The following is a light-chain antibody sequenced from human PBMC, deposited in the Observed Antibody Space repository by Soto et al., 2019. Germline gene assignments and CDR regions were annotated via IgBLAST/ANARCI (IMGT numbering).Light chain of an antibody. V-gene: IGLV2-14*01. CDR2: DVN. CDR1: SSDVGGYNY. J-gene: IGLJ1*01. CDR3: SSYSSSGTLYV. Sequence: QSDLTQPASVSGSPGQSITISCTGTSSDVGGYNYVSWYQHHPGKAPKLMIYDVNNRPSGISNRFFGSKSGNTASLTISGLQTEDEADYYCSSYSSSGTLYVFGTGTKLTVL.